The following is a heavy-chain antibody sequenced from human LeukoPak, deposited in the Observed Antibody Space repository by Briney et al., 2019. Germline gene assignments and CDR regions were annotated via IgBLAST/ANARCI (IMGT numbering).Heavy chain of an antibody. J-gene: IGHJ4*02. D-gene: IGHD3-16*01. CDR2: IRTKSDGETV. Sequence: GGSLRLSCAASGFTFSSACLSRVRQAPGKGLEWVGRIRTKSDGETVDYAAPVKGRFTNSRDDSKNTLFLQMNSLKTEDTAVYYCATPALGRRLYYYDYWGQGTLVTVSP. CDR3: ATPALGRRLYYYDY. V-gene: IGHV3-15*07. CDR1: GFTFSSAC.